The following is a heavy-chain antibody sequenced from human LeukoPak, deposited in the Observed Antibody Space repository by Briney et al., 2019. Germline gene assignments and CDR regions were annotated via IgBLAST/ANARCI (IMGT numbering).Heavy chain of an antibody. CDR1: GFTFSSYE. Sequence: GGSLRLSCAASGFTFSSYEMNWVRQAPGKGLEWVSYISSSSSTIYYADSVKGRFTISRDNAKNSLYLQMNSLRAEDTAVYYCARESAAGRTPFDYWGQGTLVTVSS. CDR3: ARESAAGRTPFDY. J-gene: IGHJ4*02. D-gene: IGHD6-13*01. CDR2: ISSSSSTI. V-gene: IGHV3-48*03.